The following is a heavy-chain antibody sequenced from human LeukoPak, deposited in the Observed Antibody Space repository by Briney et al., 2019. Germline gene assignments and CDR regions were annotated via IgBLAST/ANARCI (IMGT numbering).Heavy chain of an antibody. V-gene: IGHV4-4*07. Sequence: SETLSLTCTVSGGSISSYYWSWIRQPAGKGLERIGRIYTSGSTNYNPSLKSRVTMSVDTSKNQFSLKLSSVTAADTAVYYCARAYCSSTRCHGGVFAFDIWGQGTMVTVSS. CDR1: GGSISSYY. J-gene: IGHJ3*02. CDR2: IYTSGST. D-gene: IGHD2-2*01. CDR3: ARAYCSSTRCHGGVFAFDI.